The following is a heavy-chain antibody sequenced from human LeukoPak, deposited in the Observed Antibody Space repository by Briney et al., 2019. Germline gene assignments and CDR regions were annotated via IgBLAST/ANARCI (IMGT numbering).Heavy chain of an antibody. CDR1: GFTFSSYA. CDR2: ISGSGGST. D-gene: IGHD3-22*01. Sequence: GGSLRLSCAASGFTFSSYAMSWVRQAPGKGLEWVSAISGSGGSTYYADSVKGRFTISRDNSKNTLYLQMNSLRAEDTAVYYCAKDPHDSSGYYYSPEYFQRWGQGTLVTVSS. V-gene: IGHV3-23*01. J-gene: IGHJ1*01. CDR3: AKDPHDSSGYYYSPEYFQR.